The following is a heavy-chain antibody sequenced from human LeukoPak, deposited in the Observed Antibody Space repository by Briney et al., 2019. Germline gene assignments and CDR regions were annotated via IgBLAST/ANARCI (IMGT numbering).Heavy chain of an antibody. CDR3: AREMVQGGSAFDI. Sequence: PGGSLRLSCAASGFTFSSYDMHWVRQATGKGLEWISAIGTAGGTYYPGSVKGRFTISRENAKNSLYLQMNSLRAGDTAVYYCAREMVQGGSAFDIWGQGTMVTVSS. CDR1: GFTFSSYD. J-gene: IGHJ3*02. D-gene: IGHD3-10*01. CDR2: IGTAGGT. V-gene: IGHV3-13*01.